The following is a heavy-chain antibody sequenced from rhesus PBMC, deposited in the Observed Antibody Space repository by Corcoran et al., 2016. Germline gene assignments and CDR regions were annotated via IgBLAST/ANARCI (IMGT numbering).Heavy chain of an antibody. D-gene: IGHD4-23*01. CDR2: IYGCSTNT. CDR3: ARDEYSNLDY. J-gene: IGHJ4*01. V-gene: IGHV4S10*01. CDR1: GGSISDSYR. Sequence: QVQLQESGPGVVKPSETLSLTCAVSGGSISDSYRWSWIRQPPGKGLEWIGYIYGCSTNTNYKPTLKRRVTMSKATAKNQFSLKLSSVTAADTAVYYFARDEYSNLDYWGQGVLVTVSS.